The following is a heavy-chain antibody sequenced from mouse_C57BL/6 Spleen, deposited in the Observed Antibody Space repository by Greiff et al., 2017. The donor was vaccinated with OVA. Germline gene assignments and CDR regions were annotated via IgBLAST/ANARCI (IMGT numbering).Heavy chain of an antibody. D-gene: IGHD1-1*01. Sequence: QVQLQQSGPELVKPGASVTISCKASGYAFSSSWMNWVKQRPGKGLEWIGRIYPGDGDTNYNGKFKGKATLTADKSSSTAYMQLSSLTSEDSAVYFCARGYYYGSSYYAMDYWGQGTSVTVSS. CDR2: IYPGDGDT. V-gene: IGHV1-82*01. J-gene: IGHJ4*01. CDR3: ARGYYYGSSYYAMDY. CDR1: GYAFSSSW.